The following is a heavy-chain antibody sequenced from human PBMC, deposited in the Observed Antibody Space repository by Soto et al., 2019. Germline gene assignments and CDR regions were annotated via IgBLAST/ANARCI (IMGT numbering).Heavy chain of an antibody. CDR2: INHSGST. CDR3: ARGRQQQLVHWFDP. Sequence: QVQLQQWGAGLLKPSETLSLTCAVYGGSFSGYYWSWIRQPPRKGLEWIGEINHSGSTNYNPSLKSRVTISVDTSKNQFSLKLSSVTAADTAVYYCARGRQQQLVHWFDPWGQGTLVTVSS. V-gene: IGHV4-34*01. J-gene: IGHJ5*02. D-gene: IGHD6-13*01. CDR1: GGSFSGYY.